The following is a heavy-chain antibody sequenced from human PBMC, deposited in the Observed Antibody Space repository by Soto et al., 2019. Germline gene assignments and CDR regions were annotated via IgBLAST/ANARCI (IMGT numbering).Heavy chain of an antibody. V-gene: IGHV4-59*01. Sequence: SETLSLTCTVSGGSISSYYWSWIRQPPGKGLEWTGYIYYSGSTNYNPSLKSRVTISVDTSKNQFSLKLSSVTAADTAVYYCARDRSYYYGSGEVDYYYYGMDVWGQGTTVTVSS. D-gene: IGHD3-10*01. CDR2: IYYSGST. J-gene: IGHJ6*02. CDR1: GGSISSYY. CDR3: ARDRSYYYGSGEVDYYYYGMDV.